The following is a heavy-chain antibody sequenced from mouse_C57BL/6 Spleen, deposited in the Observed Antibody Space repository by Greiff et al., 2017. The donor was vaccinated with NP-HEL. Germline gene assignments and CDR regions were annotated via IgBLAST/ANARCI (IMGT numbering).Heavy chain of an antibody. Sequence: EVKLQESGAELVRPGASVKLSCTASGFNIKDDYMHWVKQRPEQGLEWIGWIDPENGDTEYASKFQGKATITADTSSNTAYLQLSSLTSEDTAVYYCTTKGSSSAWFAYWGQGTLVTVSA. V-gene: IGHV14-4*01. D-gene: IGHD1-1*01. CDR1: GFNIKDDY. CDR3: TTKGSSSAWFAY. CDR2: IDPENGDT. J-gene: IGHJ3*01.